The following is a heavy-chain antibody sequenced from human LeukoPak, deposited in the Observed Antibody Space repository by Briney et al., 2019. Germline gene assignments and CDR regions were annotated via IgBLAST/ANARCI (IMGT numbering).Heavy chain of an antibody. Sequence: PGGSLRLSCAASGFTFSRYWMSWVRQAPGKGLEWVATIRQDGSQKYYVDSVKGRFTISRDNAKNSLYLQMNSLRAEDTAVYYCARESGSVTSEVDFDYWGQGTLVTVSS. CDR3: ARESGSVTSEVDFDY. J-gene: IGHJ4*02. V-gene: IGHV3-7*01. CDR1: GFTFSRYW. CDR2: IRQDGSQK. D-gene: IGHD4-17*01.